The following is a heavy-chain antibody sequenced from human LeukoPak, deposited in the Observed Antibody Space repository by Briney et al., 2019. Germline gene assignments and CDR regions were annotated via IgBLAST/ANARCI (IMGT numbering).Heavy chain of an antibody. CDR2: ISYDGSNK. CDR1: GFTFSSYA. V-gene: IGHV3-30*04. J-gene: IGHJ5*02. D-gene: IGHD1-26*01. Sequence: GGSLRLSCAASGFTFSSYAMHWVRQAPGKGLEWVAVISYDGSNKYYADSVKGRFTISRDNSKNTLYLQMNSLGAEDTAVYYCARDQYSGSYYPWFDPWGQGTLVTVSS. CDR3: ARDQYSGSYYPWFDP.